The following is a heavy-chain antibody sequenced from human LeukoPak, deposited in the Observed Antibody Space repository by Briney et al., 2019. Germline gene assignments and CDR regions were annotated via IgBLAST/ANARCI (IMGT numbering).Heavy chain of an antibody. CDR3: ATYCGGDCAPGGY. Sequence: ASVKVSCKAFGYTFTDHYVHWVRQAPGQGLEWMGWINPKSGDTKYVQKLQGRLTMTRDTSPRTAYMELTRLRSDDTAVFYCATYCGGDCAPGGYWGQGTLVTVSS. D-gene: IGHD2-21*01. V-gene: IGHV1-2*02. CDR1: GYTFTDHY. CDR2: INPKSGDT. J-gene: IGHJ4*02.